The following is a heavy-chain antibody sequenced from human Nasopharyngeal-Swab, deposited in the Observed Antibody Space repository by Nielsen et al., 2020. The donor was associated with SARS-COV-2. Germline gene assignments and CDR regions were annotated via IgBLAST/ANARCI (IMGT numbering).Heavy chain of an antibody. V-gene: IGHV1-18*01. CDR3: ARTGPIAAAGFYWFDP. CDR2: ISAYNGNT. CDR1: GYTFTSYG. Sequence: VNVSCKASGYTFTSYGISWVRQAPGQGLEWMGWISAYNGNTNYAQKLQGRVTMTTDTSTSTAYMELRSLRSDDTAVYYCARTGPIAAAGFYWFDPWGQGTLVTVSS. D-gene: IGHD6-13*01. J-gene: IGHJ5*02.